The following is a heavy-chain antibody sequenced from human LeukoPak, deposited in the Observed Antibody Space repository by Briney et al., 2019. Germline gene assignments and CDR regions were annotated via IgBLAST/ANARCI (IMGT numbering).Heavy chain of an antibody. V-gene: IGHV1-8*01. D-gene: IGHD2-2*01. CDR3: ARGPSSTSGRNGIYYYYGMDV. CDR2: MNPNSGNT. J-gene: IGHJ6*02. Sequence: ASVKVSCEASGYTFTSYDISWVRQATGQGLEWMGWMNPNSGNTGYAQKFQGRVTMTRNTSISTAYMELSSLRSEDTAVYYCARGPSSTSGRNGIYYYYGMDVWGQGTTVTVSS. CDR1: GYTFTSYD.